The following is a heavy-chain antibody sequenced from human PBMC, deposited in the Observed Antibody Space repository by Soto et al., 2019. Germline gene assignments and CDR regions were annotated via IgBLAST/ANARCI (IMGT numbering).Heavy chain of an antibody. CDR3: ARENRTTSSIAARHLDY. J-gene: IGHJ4*02. CDR1: GYTFTSYG. Sequence: EASVKVSCKASGYTFTSYGISWVRQAPGQGLEWMGWISAYNGNTNYAQKLQGRVTMTTDTSTSTAYMELRSLRSDDTAVYYCARENRTTSSIAARHLDYWGQGTLVTAPQ. V-gene: IGHV1-18*01. D-gene: IGHD6-6*01. CDR2: ISAYNGNT.